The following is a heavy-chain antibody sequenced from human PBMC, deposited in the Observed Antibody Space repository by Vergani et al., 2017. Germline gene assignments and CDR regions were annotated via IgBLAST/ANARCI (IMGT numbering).Heavy chain of an antibody. Sequence: QLQLQESGPGLVKPSETLSLTCPVSGGSISSSSYYWGWLRQPPGKGLEWIGSIYPGDSDTRYSPSFQGQVTISADKSISTAYLQWSSLKASDTAMYYCARDPGVPGWHWYFDLWGRGTLVTVSS. J-gene: IGHJ2*01. CDR2: IYPGDSDT. CDR3: ARDPGVPGWHWYFDL. CDR1: GGSISSSSYY. D-gene: IGHD7-27*01. V-gene: IGHV4-39*07.